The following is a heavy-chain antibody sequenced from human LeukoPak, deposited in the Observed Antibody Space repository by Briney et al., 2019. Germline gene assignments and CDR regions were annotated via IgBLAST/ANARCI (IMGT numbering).Heavy chain of an antibody. CDR3: ARPRAGGITSVWGAFDI. D-gene: IGHD3-16*01. CDR1: GFTFSSYA. Sequence: GGSLRLSCAASGFTFSSYAMHWVRQAPGKGLEYVSAISSNGGSTYYANSVKGRFTISRDNSENTLYLQMGSLRAEDMAVYYCARPRAGGITSVWGAFDIWGQGTMVTVSS. J-gene: IGHJ3*02. CDR2: ISSNGGST. V-gene: IGHV3-64*01.